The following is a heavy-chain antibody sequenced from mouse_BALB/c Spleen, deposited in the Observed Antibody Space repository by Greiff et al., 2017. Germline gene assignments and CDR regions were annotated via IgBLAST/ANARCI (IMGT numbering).Heavy chain of an antibody. CDR1: GFTFSSYT. D-gene: IGHD2-4*01. V-gene: IGHV5-12-2*01. J-gene: IGHJ4*01. Sequence: EVKLMESGGGLVQPGGSLKLSCAASGFTFSSYTMSWVRQTPEKRLEWVAYISNGGGSTYYPDTVKGRFTISRDNAKNTLYLQMSSLKSEDTAMYYCARRGDYDGYAMDGWGEGTSVTVSS. CDR3: ARRGDYDGYAMDG. CDR2: ISNGGGST.